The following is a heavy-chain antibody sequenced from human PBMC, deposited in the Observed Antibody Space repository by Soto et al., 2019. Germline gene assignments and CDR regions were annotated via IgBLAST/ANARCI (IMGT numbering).Heavy chain of an antibody. V-gene: IGHV2-5*02. Sequence: QTTLKESGPPLVKPTQTLTLTCTFSGFSLSTSGVGVGWIRQPPGKALEWLGIIYWDDDKRYSPSLRSRLTITKDTSKNQVVLTMTNMDPVDTATYYCAHVDTAGDWFDPWGQGTLVTVSS. CDR3: AHVDTAGDWFDP. J-gene: IGHJ5*02. D-gene: IGHD5-18*01. CDR2: IYWDDDK. CDR1: GFSLSTSGVG.